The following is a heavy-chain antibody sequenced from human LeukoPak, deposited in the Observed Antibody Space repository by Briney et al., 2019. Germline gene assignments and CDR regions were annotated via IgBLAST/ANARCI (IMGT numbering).Heavy chain of an antibody. V-gene: IGHV3-30*18. CDR3: AKDRAEMAIFDY. D-gene: IGHD2-8*01. J-gene: IGHJ4*02. CDR1: GFIFSSHA. CDR2: ISYDGSNK. Sequence: GGSLRLSCAASGFIFSSHAMHWVRQAPGKGLEWVAVISYDGSNKYYADSVKGRFTISRDNSKNTLYLQMNSLRAEDTAVYYCAKDRAEMAIFDYWGQGTLVTVSS.